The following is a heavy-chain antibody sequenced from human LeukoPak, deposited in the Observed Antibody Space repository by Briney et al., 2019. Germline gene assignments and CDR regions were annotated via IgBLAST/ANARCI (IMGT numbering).Heavy chain of an antibody. Sequence: PGGSLRLSCAASGFTVSSNYMSWVRQAPGKGLEWVSVIYSGGSTYYADSVKGRFTISRDNSKNTLYLQMNSPRAEDTAVYYCARDYYGSGSYYNEWGQGTLVTVSS. J-gene: IGHJ4*02. CDR2: IYSGGST. CDR3: ARDYYGSGSYYNE. V-gene: IGHV3-53*01. D-gene: IGHD3-10*01. CDR1: GFTVSSNY.